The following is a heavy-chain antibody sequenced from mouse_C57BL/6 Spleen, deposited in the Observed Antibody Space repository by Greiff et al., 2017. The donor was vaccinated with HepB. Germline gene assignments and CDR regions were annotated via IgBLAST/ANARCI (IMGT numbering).Heavy chain of an antibody. Sequence: VKLMESGPELVKPGASVKISCKASGYAFSSSWMNWVKQRPGKGLEWIGRIYPGDGDTNYNGKFEGKATLTADKSSSTAYMQLSSLTSEDSAVYFCARWSYYGDGDYWGQGTTLTVSS. V-gene: IGHV1-82*01. CDR2: IYPGDGDT. J-gene: IGHJ2*01. CDR3: ARWSYYGDGDY. D-gene: IGHD1-1*01. CDR1: GYAFSSSW.